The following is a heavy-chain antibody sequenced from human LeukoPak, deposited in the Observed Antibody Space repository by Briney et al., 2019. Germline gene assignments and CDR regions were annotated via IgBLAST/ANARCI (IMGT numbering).Heavy chain of an antibody. J-gene: IGHJ4*02. V-gene: IGHV4-4*07. Sequence: SETLSLTCTVSGDSISSYYWSWIRQPAGKGLEWTGRIYTSGSTNYNPSLKSRVTMSVDTSKNQFSLKLSSVTAADTAVYYCARVSLVRGAPDYYFDYWGQGTLVTVSS. D-gene: IGHD3-10*01. CDR3: ARVSLVRGAPDYYFDY. CDR1: GDSISSYY. CDR2: IYTSGST.